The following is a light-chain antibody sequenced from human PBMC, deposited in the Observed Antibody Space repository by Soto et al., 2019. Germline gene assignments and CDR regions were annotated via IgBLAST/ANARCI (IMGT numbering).Light chain of an antibody. V-gene: IGKV1-39*01. CDR2: YAS. J-gene: IGKJ1*01. CDR3: QQSYTTPT. CDR1: QTITFC. Sequence: DIQMTQSPSSLSASIGDRVTITCRASQTITFCLNWYQQKPGKAPKLLIYYASSLQSGVPSRFSGSGSGTDFTLTISSLQPEDFATYYCQQSYTTPTFGQGTKVEIK.